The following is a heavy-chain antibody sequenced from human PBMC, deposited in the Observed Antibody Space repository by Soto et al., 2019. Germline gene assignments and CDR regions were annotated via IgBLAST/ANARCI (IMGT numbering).Heavy chain of an antibody. CDR1: GGSISSSNW. V-gene: IGHV4-4*02. Sequence: KPSETQSLTCAASGGSISSSNWWSWVRQPPGKGLEWIGEIYHSGSTNYNPSLKSRVTISVDKSKNQFSLKLSSVTAADTAVYYCARYVVLGTRFDPWGQGTLVTVSS. CDR3: ARYVVLGTRFDP. CDR2: IYHSGST. D-gene: IGHD1-1*01. J-gene: IGHJ5*02.